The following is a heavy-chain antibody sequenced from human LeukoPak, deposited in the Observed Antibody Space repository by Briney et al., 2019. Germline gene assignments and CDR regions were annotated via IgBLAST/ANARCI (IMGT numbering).Heavy chain of an antibody. CDR1: GGTFSSYA. CDR2: IIPIFGTT. D-gene: IGHD5-18*01. Sequence: SVKVSCKASGGTFSSYAISWVRQAPGQGLEWMGGIIPIFGTTNYAQKFQGRVTITADESTSTAYMELSSLRSEDTAVYYCARDRGYSYGTSLDYWGQGTLVTVSS. V-gene: IGHV1-69*13. CDR3: ARDRGYSYGTSLDY. J-gene: IGHJ4*02.